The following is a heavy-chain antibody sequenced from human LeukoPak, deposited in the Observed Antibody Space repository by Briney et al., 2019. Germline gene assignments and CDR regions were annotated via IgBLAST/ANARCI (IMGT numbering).Heavy chain of an antibody. V-gene: IGHV3-66*01. D-gene: IGHD2-2*01. CDR3: ARDGRYCSSTSCYRNFDY. CDR1: GFTVSSNY. J-gene: IGHJ4*02. Sequence: GGSLRLSCAASGFTVSSNYMSWVSQAPGKGLEWVSVIYSGGSTYYADSVKGRFTISRDNSKNTLYLQMNSLRAEDTAVYYCARDGRYCSSTSCYRNFDYWGQGTLVTVSS. CDR2: IYSGGST.